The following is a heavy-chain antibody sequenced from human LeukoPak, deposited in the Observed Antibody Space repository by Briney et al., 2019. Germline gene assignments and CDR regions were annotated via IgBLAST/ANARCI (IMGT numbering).Heavy chain of an antibody. CDR3: ARVGYSGPFDY. V-gene: IGHV3-48*04. CDR1: GFTFSSYS. Sequence: GGSLRLSCAASGFTFSSYSMNWVRQAPGKGLEWVSYISSSSSTIYYADSVKGRFTISRDNAKNSLYLQMNSLRTEDTAVYYCARVGYSGPFDYWGQGTLVTVSS. D-gene: IGHD5-12*01. J-gene: IGHJ4*02. CDR2: ISSSSSTI.